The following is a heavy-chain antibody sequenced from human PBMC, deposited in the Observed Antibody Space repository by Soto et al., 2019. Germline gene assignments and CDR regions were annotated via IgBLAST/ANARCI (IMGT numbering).Heavy chain of an antibody. CDR1: GFTFSSYA. V-gene: IGHV3-30-3*01. CDR3: AREIESGTYGDIMPCCHY. CDR2: ISYDGSNK. Sequence: GGSLRLSCAASGFTFSSYAMHWVRQAPGKGLEWVAVISYDGSNKYYADSVKGRFTISRDNSKNTLYLQMNSLRAEDTAVYYCAREIESGTYGDIMPCCHYWGQGTLVTVSS. D-gene: IGHD1-26*01. J-gene: IGHJ4*02.